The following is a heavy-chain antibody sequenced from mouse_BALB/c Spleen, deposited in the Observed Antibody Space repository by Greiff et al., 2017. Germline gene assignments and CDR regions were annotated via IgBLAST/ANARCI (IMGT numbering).Heavy chain of an antibody. CDR2: IDPENGNT. V-gene: IGHV14-1*02. D-gene: IGHD1-2*01. Sequence: EVQLQQSGAELVRPGALVKLSCKASGFNIKDYYMHWVKQRPEQGLEWIGWIDPENGNTIYDPKFQGKASITADTSSNTAYLQLSSLTSEDTAVYYCAPITRAREGFAYWGQGTLVTVSA. J-gene: IGHJ3*01. CDR1: GFNIKDYY. CDR3: APITRAREGFAY.